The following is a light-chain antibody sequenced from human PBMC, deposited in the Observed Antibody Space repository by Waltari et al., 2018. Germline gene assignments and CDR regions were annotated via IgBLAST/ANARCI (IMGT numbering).Light chain of an antibody. V-gene: IGKV3-20*01. CDR3: QHYVPSPPWT. Sequence: EIVLTQSPGTLYLSPGERATLSCRASQSVSSNLAWYQQNPGQAPRLLISGSSSRATGIPDRFSGSGSGTDFTLTISRLEPEDFAVYYCQHYVPSPPWTFGQGTKVEIK. J-gene: IGKJ1*01. CDR2: GSS. CDR1: QSVSSN.